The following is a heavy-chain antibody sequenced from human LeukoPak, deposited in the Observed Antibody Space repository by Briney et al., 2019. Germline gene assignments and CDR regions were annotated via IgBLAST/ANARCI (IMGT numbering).Heavy chain of an antibody. CDR3: AREGSSGQLL. V-gene: IGHV1-46*01. J-gene: IGHJ3*01. CDR1: AYTFTNYY. CDR2: IITSGSST. Sequence: GSVKVSCKASAYTFTNYYLHWVRQAPGQGLEWMGIIITSGSSTSYAQKFQGRVTMTRDMSTSTVYMELSSLRSEDTAVYYCAREGSSGQLLWGQGSMVTVSS. D-gene: IGHD3-22*01.